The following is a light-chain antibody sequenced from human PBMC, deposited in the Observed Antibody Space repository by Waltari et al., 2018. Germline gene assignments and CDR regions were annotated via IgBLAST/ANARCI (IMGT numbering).Light chain of an antibody. CDR2: DVN. CDR3: SSYAGNNISL. CDR1: NSDVGTSTY. V-gene: IGLV2-8*01. J-gene: IGLJ2*01. Sequence: QSALTQPPSATGSPGQSVTISCTGTNSDVGTSTYVSWYQHRACKAPKLIIFDVNKRPSGVPDRFSGSRSDNTASLTVSGLQAEDEADYYCSSYAGNNISLFGGGTKLTVL.